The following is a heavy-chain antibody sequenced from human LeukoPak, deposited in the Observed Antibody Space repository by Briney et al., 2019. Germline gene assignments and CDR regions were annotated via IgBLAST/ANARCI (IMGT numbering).Heavy chain of an antibody. V-gene: IGHV4-39*07. J-gene: IGHJ4*02. CDR3: ARDQSGWPYYFDY. D-gene: IGHD6-19*01. CDR1: GGSISSYY. CDR2: IYYSGST. Sequence: SETLSLTCTVSGGSISSYYWGWIRQPPGKGLEWIGSIYYSGSTYYNPSLKSRVTISVDTSKNQFSLKLSSVTAADTAVYYCARDQSGWPYYFDYWGQGTLVTVSS.